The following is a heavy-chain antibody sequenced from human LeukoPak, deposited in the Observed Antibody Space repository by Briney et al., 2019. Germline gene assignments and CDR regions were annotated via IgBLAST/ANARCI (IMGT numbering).Heavy chain of an antibody. CDR2: ISGSGGST. CDR1: GFTFSSYA. Sequence: PGGSLRLSCAASGFTFSSYAMSWVRQAPGKGLEWVSAISGSGGSTYYADSVKGRFTISRDNSKNTLYLQMNSLRAEDTAVYYCAEDPFHYYGSGSHLDYWGQGTPVTVSS. J-gene: IGHJ4*02. V-gene: IGHV3-23*01. CDR3: AEDPFHYYGSGSHLDY. D-gene: IGHD3-10*01.